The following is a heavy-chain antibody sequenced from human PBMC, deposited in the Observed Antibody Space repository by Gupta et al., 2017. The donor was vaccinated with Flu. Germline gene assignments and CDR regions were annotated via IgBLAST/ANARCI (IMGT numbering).Heavy chain of an antibody. CDR3: ARRGTYFFDF. CDR2: VHSSGTA. Sequence: YFWSWIRQGPGKGLEWIGYVHSSGTAYYNPSLRSRLMMSIDTSKNEFSLEVTSVTAADTAIYYCARRGTYFFDFWGQGALVTVSS. J-gene: IGHJ4*02. V-gene: IGHV4-31*02. CDR1: YF.